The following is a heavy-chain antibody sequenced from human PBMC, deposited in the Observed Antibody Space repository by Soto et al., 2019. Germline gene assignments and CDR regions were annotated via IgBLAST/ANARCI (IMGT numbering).Heavy chain of an antibody. J-gene: IGHJ5*02. V-gene: IGHV3-21*01. D-gene: IGHD3-16*02. CDR1: GLTFSSYS. CDR3: ARSSDWGSYRYGLWFDP. CDR2: ISSSSSYI. Sequence: GGSLTLSCAASGLTFSSYSMNWVRQAPGKVLEWVSSISSSSSYIYYADSVKGRFTISRDNAKNSLYLQMNSLRAEDTAVYYCARSSDWGSYRYGLWFDPWGQGTLVTVSS.